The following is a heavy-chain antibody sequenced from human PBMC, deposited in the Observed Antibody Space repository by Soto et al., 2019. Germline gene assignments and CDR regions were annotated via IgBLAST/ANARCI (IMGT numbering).Heavy chain of an antibody. CDR3: ARGSVVVVAAMGESGMDV. V-gene: IGHV3-33*01. CDR1: GFTFSSYG. J-gene: IGHJ6*02. Sequence: QVQLVESGGGVVQPGRSLRLSCAASGFTFSSYGMHWVRQAPGKGLEWIAVIWYDGSNKYYADSVKGRFTISRDNSKSTLYLQMNGLRAEDTAVYYCARGSVVVVAAMGESGMDVWGQGTTVTVSS. CDR2: IWYDGSNK. D-gene: IGHD2-15*01.